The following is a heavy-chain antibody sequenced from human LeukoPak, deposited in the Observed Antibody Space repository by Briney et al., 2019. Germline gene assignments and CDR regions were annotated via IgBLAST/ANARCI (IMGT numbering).Heavy chain of an antibody. V-gene: IGHV3-53*05. J-gene: IGHJ5*02. Sequence: GGSLRLSCAASGFTVTSNYMNWVRQAPGKGLEWVSVIYSGGNTYYADSVKGRFTISRDNSKNMLYLQMNNLRTEDTAVYYCARGVQSEPWGQGTLVTVSS. CDR2: IYSGGNT. CDR1: GFTVTSNY. CDR3: ARGVQSEP.